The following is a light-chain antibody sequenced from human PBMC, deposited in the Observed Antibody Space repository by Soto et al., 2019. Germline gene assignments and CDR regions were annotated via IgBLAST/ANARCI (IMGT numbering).Light chain of an antibody. CDR1: QSVLFSSNNKNY. V-gene: IGKV4-1*01. CDR2: WAS. J-gene: IGKJ2*01. CDR3: QQYLSTPRT. Sequence: IVMTQSPEFLTVSLGERATINCKSSQSVLFSSNNKNYLAWYQQKPGQPPKLLIYWASTRQSGVPDRFSGSGSGTDFTLTISSLQAEDVAVYCCQQYLSTPRTFGQGTKLEIK.